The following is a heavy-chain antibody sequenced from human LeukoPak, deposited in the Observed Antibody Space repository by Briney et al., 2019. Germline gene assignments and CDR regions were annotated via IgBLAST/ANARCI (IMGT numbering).Heavy chain of an antibody. CDR3: ARGGHYDILTGHYRPSSVAFDI. CDR1: GFTFSSSG. CDR2: IWYDGSNK. J-gene: IGHJ3*02. Sequence: GRSLRLSCAASGFTFSSSGMHWVRQAPGKGLEWVAVIWYDGSNKYYADSVKGRFTISRDNSKNTLSLQMNSLRAEDTAVYYCARGGHYDILTGHYRPSSVAFDIWGQGTMVTVSS. V-gene: IGHV3-33*01. D-gene: IGHD3-9*01.